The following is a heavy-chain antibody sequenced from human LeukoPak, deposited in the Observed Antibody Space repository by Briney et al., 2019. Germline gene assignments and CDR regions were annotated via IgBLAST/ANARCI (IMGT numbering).Heavy chain of an antibody. D-gene: IGHD6-13*01. V-gene: IGHV3-30*04. Sequence: GGSLRLSCAASGFTFNSNAMHWVRQAPGKGLEWVAVISYDGNNKYYADSVKGRFTISRDISKNTLYLQMNSLRDEDTAVYYCARDLVAAAGSAWGQGTQVTVSS. CDR1: GFTFNSNA. J-gene: IGHJ5*02. CDR2: ISYDGNNK. CDR3: ARDLVAAAGSA.